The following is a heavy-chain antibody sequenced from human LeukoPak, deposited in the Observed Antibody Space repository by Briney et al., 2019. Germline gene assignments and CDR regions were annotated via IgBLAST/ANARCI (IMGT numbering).Heavy chain of an antibody. CDR3: ARDTGGYSSSWHSYFDY. CDR1: GFTFDDYG. Sequence: GGSLRLSCAASGFTFDDYGMSWVRQAPGKGLEWVSVIYSGGSTYYADSVKGRFTISRDNSKNTLYLQMNSLRAEDTAVYYCARDTGGYSSSWHSYFDYWGQGTLVTVSS. V-gene: IGHV3-66*02. D-gene: IGHD6-13*01. CDR2: IYSGGST. J-gene: IGHJ4*02.